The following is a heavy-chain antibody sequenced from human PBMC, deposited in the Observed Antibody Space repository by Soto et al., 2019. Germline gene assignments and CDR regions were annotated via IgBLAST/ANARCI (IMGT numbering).Heavy chain of an antibody. J-gene: IGHJ6*03. V-gene: IGHV1-3*01. D-gene: IGHD4-17*01. CDR1: GYTFTSYA. Sequence: ASVKVSCKASGYTFTSYAMHWVRQAPGQRLEWMGWINAGNGNTKYSQKFQGRVTITRDTSASTAYMELSSLRSEDTAVYYCAREMEDRVTKRSSYYYYYYMDVWGKGTTVTVSS. CDR3: AREMEDRVTKRSSYYYYYYMDV. CDR2: INAGNGNT.